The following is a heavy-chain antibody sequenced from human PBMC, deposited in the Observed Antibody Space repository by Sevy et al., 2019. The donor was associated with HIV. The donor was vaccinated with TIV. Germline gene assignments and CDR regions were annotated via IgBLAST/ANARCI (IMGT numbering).Heavy chain of an antibody. V-gene: IGHV3-73*01. CDR1: GFTFSGSA. CDR2: IRSKSYNYAT. Sequence: GGSLRLSCTTSGFTFSGSAMHWVRQASGKGLEWIGRIRSKSYNYATTYAPSMKGRFTFSRDDSKNTAFLQMDRLKTDDMAVYYCTKPNHNYGYHDFDLWGQGTLVTVSS. CDR3: TKPNHNYGYHDFDL. J-gene: IGHJ4*02. D-gene: IGHD5-18*01.